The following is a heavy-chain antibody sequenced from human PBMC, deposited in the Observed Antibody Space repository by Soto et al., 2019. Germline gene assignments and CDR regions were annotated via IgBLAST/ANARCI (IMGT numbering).Heavy chain of an antibody. V-gene: IGHV4-59*12. Sequence: SETPSLTCTVSGGSISSYYWSWIRQHPGKGLEWIGYIYYSGSTNYNPSLKSRVTISVDKSKNQFSLKLSSVTAADTAVYYCARAHCSGGSCYSVQHWFDPWGQGTLVTVSS. D-gene: IGHD2-15*01. J-gene: IGHJ5*02. CDR1: GGSISSYY. CDR2: IYYSGST. CDR3: ARAHCSGGSCYSVQHWFDP.